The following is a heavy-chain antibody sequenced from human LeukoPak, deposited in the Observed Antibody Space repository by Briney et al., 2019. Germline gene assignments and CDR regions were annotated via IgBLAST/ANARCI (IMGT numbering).Heavy chain of an antibody. CDR1: AGTFSNYA. CDR2: IIPILGIA. D-gene: IGHD5-12*01. J-gene: IGHJ4*02. V-gene: IGHV1-69*04. CDR3: ARGPPPMVATFSGYFDY. Sequence: ASVKVPCKASAGTFSNYAISWVRQAPGQGLEWMGRIIPILGIANYAQKFQGRVTITADKSTSTAYMELSSLRSEDTAVYYCARGPPPMVATFSGYFDYWGQGTLVTVSS.